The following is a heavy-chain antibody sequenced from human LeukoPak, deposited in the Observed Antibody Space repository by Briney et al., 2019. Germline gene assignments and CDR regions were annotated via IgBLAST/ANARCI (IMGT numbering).Heavy chain of an antibody. D-gene: IGHD2-2*01. CDR2: IIPIFGTA. J-gene: IGHJ4*02. Sequence: AASVKVSCKASGGTFSSYAISWVRQAPGQGLVWMGGIIPIFGTANYAQKFQGRVTITTDESTSTAYMELSSLRSEDTAVYYCAIVVVPAAMFFDYWGQGTLVTVSS. CDR3: AIVVVPAAMFFDY. V-gene: IGHV1-69*05. CDR1: GGTFSSYA.